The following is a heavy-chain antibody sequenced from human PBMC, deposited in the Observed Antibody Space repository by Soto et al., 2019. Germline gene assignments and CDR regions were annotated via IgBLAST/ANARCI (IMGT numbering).Heavy chain of an antibody. V-gene: IGHV3-30-3*01. Sequence: QVQLVESGGGVVQPGRSLRLSCAASGFTFSSYAMHWVRQAPGKGLEWVAVISYDGSNKYYADSVKGRFTISRDNSKNTLYLQMNSLRAEDTAVYYCARDAPYYDSSCYYYGVVDYWGQGTLVTVSS. CDR1: GFTFSSYA. CDR2: ISYDGSNK. D-gene: IGHD3-22*01. CDR3: ARDAPYYDSSCYYYGVVDY. J-gene: IGHJ4*02.